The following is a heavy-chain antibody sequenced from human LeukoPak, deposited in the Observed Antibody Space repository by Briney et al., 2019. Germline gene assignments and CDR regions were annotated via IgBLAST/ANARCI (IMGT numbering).Heavy chain of an antibody. J-gene: IGHJ6*03. V-gene: IGHV3-48*01. CDR3: ARDPYSGRYGDYYYYYMDV. CDR2: ISSSSSTI. CDR1: GFTFSSYS. Sequence: GGSLRLSCAASGFTFSSYSMNWVRQAPGKGLERVSYISSSSSTIYYADSVKGRFTISRDNAKNSLYLQMNSLRAEDTAVYYCARDPYSGRYGDYYYYYMDVWGKGTTVTISS. D-gene: IGHD1-26*01.